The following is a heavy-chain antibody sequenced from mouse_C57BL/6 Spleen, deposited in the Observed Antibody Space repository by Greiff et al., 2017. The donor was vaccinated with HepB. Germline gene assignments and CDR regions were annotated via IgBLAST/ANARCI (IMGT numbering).Heavy chain of an antibody. CDR1: GYSITSGYY. J-gene: IGHJ2*01. CDR2: ISYDGSN. CDR3: ARADYYGSRGYFDY. V-gene: IGHV3-6*01. Sequence: VQLVESGPGLVKPSQSLSLTCSVTGYSITSGYYWNWIRQFPGNKLEWMGYISYDGSNNYNPSLKNRIPITRDTSKNQFFLKLNSVTTEDTATYYCARADYYGSRGYFDYWGQGTTLTVSS. D-gene: IGHD1-1*01.